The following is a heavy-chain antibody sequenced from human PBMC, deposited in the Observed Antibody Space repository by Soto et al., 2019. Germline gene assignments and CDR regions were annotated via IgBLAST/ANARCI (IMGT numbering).Heavy chain of an antibody. Sequence: EVELVESGGGVGQPGGSLKLACAVSGFTFSHYWMHWVRQAPGGGLEWVSGINGDGRTTTYAESVKGRFTISRENAKNTMSLQMTSLRDADTAVYFCARAPHYGGNSGPEDSWGQGTLVTVSS. J-gene: IGHJ4*02. CDR1: GFTFSHYW. CDR3: ARAPHYGGNSGPEDS. CDR2: INGDGRTT. V-gene: IGHV3-74*03. D-gene: IGHD2-21*02.